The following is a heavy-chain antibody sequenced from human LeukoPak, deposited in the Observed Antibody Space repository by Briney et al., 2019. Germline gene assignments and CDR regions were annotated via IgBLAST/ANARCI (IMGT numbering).Heavy chain of an antibody. D-gene: IGHD5-18*01. CDR1: GGSISSYY. V-gene: IGHV4-59*01. Sequence: SETLSLTCTVSGGSISSYYWSWIRQPPGKGLEWIGYIYYSGSTNYNPSLKSRVTISVDTSKNQFTLKLSSVTAADTAVYYCARGRGYSYGPFDYWGQGTLVTVSS. J-gene: IGHJ4*02. CDR3: ARGRGYSYGPFDY. CDR2: IYYSGST.